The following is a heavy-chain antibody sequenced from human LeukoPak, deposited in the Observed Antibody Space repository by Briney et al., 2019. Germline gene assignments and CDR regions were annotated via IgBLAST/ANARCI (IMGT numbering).Heavy chain of an antibody. V-gene: IGHV4-34*01. D-gene: IGHD6-13*01. J-gene: IGHJ4*02. CDR1: GGSFSGYY. CDR3: ARGYSSSWLLGY. CDR2: INHSGST. Sequence: SETLSLTCAVYGGSFSGYYWSWIRQPPGKGLEWIGEINHSGSTNYNPSLKSRVTISVDTSKNQFSLKLSSVTAADTAVYYCARGYSSSWLLGYWGQGTLVTVSS.